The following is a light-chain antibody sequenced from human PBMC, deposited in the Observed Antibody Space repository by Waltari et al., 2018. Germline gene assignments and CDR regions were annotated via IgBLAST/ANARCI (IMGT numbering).Light chain of an antibody. V-gene: IGLV2-23*02. CDR1: SSDVGNFNI. CDR3: CSYAGNSIVI. CDR2: EVS. Sequence: QSALTQPASVSGSPGQSITISCPGTSSDVGNFNIVSWYQHHPGKAPKLMIYEVSKRPSGVSNRFSGSKSANTASLTISGLQAEDEADYYCCSYAGNSIVIFGGGTKLTVL. J-gene: IGLJ2*01.